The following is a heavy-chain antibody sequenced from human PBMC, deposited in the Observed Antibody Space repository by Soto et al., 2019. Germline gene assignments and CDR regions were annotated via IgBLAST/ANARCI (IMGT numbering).Heavy chain of an antibody. D-gene: IGHD6-13*01. CDR3: ARDYPGRAAADSGGYYYYGMDV. J-gene: IGHJ6*02. CDR2: TYYRSKWYN. V-gene: IGHV6-1*01. CDR1: GDSVSSNSAA. Sequence: SQTLSLTCAISGDSVSSNSAAWNWIRQSPSRGLEWLGRTYYRSKWYNDYAVSVKSRITINPDTSKNQFSLQLNSVTPEDTAVYYCARDYPGRAAADSGGYYYYGMDVWGQGTTVTVSS.